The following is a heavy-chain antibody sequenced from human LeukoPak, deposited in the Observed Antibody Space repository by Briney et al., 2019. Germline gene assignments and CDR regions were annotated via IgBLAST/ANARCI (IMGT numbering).Heavy chain of an antibody. V-gene: IGHV3-7*03. CDR1: RLTFSGYW. D-gene: IGHD2-8*02. CDR2: INKDGSEK. Sequence: GGSLRLSCVVSRLTFSGYWMRWVRQAPGKGLEWVAAINKDGSEKRYVDSVEGRFTNSRDNARNSVYLQMTSLGAEDTAVYYCATYTQHFGAPGGADYWGLGTLVTVSS. CDR3: ATYTQHFGAPGGADY. J-gene: IGHJ4*02.